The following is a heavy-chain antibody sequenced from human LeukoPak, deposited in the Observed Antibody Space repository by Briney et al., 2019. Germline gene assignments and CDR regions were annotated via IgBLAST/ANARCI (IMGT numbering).Heavy chain of an antibody. Sequence: SETLSLTCTVSGGSISSYYWSWIRQPPGKGLEWIGRIYTSGSTNYNPSLKSRVTMSVDTSKNQFSLKLSSVPAADTAVYYCARDLGSGRSNWFDPWGQGTLVTVSS. J-gene: IGHJ5*02. CDR3: ARDLGSGRSNWFDP. V-gene: IGHV4-4*07. D-gene: IGHD1-26*01. CDR1: GGSISSYY. CDR2: IYTSGST.